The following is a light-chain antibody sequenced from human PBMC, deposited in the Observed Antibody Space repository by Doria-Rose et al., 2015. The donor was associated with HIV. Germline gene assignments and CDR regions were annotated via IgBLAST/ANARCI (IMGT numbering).Light chain of an antibody. Sequence: ERATLSCRASQSVSSNLAWYQQKPGQAPRLLIYDASNRATGIPARFSGSGSGTDFTLTISSLEPEDFAVYFCQQRSNWPPIFTFGPGTKVDI. CDR2: DAS. V-gene: IGKV3-11*01. CDR1: QSVSSN. CDR3: QQRSNWPPIFT. J-gene: IGKJ3*01.